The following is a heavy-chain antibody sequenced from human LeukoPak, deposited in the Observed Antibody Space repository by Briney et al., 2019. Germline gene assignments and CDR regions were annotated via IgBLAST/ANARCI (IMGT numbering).Heavy chain of an antibody. V-gene: IGHV3-23*01. J-gene: IGHJ4*02. CDR3: AKDISQGYTFGSIEEDY. Sequence: GGSLRLSCAASGFTFSAFAMSWVRQAPGKGLEWVSAVSGSGRSTFFADSVKGRFTISRDNSKNTLYLQMNSLGADDTAVYFCAKDISQGYTFGSIEEDYWGQGTLVTVSS. CDR1: GFTFSAFA. D-gene: IGHD5-18*01. CDR2: VSGSGRST.